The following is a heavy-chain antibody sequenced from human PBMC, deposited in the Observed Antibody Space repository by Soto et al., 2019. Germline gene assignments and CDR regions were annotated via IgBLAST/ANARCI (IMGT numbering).Heavy chain of an antibody. CDR1: GYTFTNFG. CDR3: VRGRVMITFGVVIVIDY. Sequence: GASVKVSCKTSGYTFTNFGISWVRQAPGQGLEWMGWISAYNGNTNYAQKFQGRVTMTTDTSTSTAYMELSSLRSEDTAVYYCVRGRVMITFGVVIVIDYWGQGSPVTVS. J-gene: IGHJ4*02. CDR2: ISAYNGNT. V-gene: IGHV1-18*01. D-gene: IGHD3-16*02.